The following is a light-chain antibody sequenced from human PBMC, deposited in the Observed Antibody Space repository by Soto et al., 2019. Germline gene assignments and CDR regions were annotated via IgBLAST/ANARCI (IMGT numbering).Light chain of an antibody. CDR3: QQSYTSPTT. V-gene: IGKV1-39*01. CDR1: QSIGKH. Sequence: DIQMTQSPSFLSASVGDRVTITCLASQSIGKHLNWYQQKPGKAPKFLIYGASTLQSGVPSRFTGSGSGTDFTLTVNSLQAEDFATYYCQQSYTSPTTFGQGTRLEIK. J-gene: IGKJ5*01. CDR2: GAS.